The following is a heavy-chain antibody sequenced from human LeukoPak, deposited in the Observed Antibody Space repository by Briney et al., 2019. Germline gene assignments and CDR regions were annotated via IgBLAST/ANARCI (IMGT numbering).Heavy chain of an antibody. CDR1: GGSISSYY. CDR2: IYYSGST. D-gene: IGHD5-12*01. CDR3: ARDRGYPSLFDY. J-gene: IGHJ4*02. Sequence: SETLSLTCTVSGGSISSYYWSWIRQPPGKGLEWIGYIYYSGSTNYNPSLKSQVTISVDTSKNQFSLKLSSVTAADTAVYCCARDRGYPSLFDYWGQGTLVTVSS. V-gene: IGHV4-59*01.